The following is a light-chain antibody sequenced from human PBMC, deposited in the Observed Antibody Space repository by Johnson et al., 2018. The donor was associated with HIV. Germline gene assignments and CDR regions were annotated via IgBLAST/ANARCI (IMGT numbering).Light chain of an antibody. CDR1: SSNIGNNY. Sequence: QSVLTQPPSVSAAPGQKVTISCSGSSSNIGNNYVSWYQQLPGRAPKLLIYDNNKRPSGIPDRFSGSKSGPSATLGITGLQTGDEADYYCGTWDSSLSASYVFGTGTKVTVL. V-gene: IGLV1-51*01. CDR3: GTWDSSLSASYV. CDR2: DNN. J-gene: IGLJ1*01.